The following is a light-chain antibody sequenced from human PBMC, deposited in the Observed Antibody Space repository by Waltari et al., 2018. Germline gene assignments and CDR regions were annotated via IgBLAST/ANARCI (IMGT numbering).Light chain of an antibody. CDR1: SSDVGGYNY. CDR3: SSYAGSTAV. Sequence: QSALTQPPSASGSPGQSVAISCTGTSSDVGGYNYVSWYQQHPGRAPKLMIYEVTKRPSGVPYRFSGSKSGNTASLTVSGLQAEDEADYYCSSYAGSTAVFGGGTKLTVL. CDR2: EVT. V-gene: IGLV2-8*01. J-gene: IGLJ2*01.